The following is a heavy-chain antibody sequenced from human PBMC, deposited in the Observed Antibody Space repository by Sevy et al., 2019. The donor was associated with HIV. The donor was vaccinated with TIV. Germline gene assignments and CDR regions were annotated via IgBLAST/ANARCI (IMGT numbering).Heavy chain of an antibody. CDR3: TRVQGTISAYFYFGMDV. V-gene: IGHV3-49*03. CDR2: IRSKTYGGTT. D-gene: IGHD2-21*01. Sequence: GGSLRLSCTGSGFTFGDYAVSWLRQAPGKGLEWVGFIRSKTYGGTTEHAASVKGRFTISREESKSIAYLQMNSLKTEDTAVYYCTRVQGTISAYFYFGMDVWGQGTTVTVSS. J-gene: IGHJ6*02. CDR1: GFTFGDYA.